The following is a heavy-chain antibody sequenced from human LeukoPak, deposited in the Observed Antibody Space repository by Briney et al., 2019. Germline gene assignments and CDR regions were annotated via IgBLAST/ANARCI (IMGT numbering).Heavy chain of an antibody. CDR1: GFTSSSYW. CDR2: IKQDGSEK. J-gene: IGHJ4*02. CDR3: ARGYSSSWYYFDY. D-gene: IGHD6-13*01. Sequence: PGGSLRLSCAASGFTSSSYWISWVRQAPGKGLEWVANIKQDGSEKYYVDSVKGRFTISRDNAKNSLYLQMNSLRAEDTAVYYCARGYSSSWYYFDYWGQGTLVTVSS. V-gene: IGHV3-7*01.